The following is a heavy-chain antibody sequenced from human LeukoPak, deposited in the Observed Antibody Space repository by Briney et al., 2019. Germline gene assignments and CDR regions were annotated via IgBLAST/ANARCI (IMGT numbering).Heavy chain of an antibody. Sequence: SETLSLTCAVYGGSFSGYYWSWIRQPPGKGLEWIGEINHSGSTNYNPSLKSRVTISVDTSKNQFSLKLSSVTASDTAVYYCARRGSRGSYYYYYMDVWGKGTTVTISS. V-gene: IGHV4-34*01. J-gene: IGHJ6*03. CDR2: INHSGST. CDR1: GGSFSGYY. D-gene: IGHD6-13*01. CDR3: ARRGSRGSYYYYYMDV.